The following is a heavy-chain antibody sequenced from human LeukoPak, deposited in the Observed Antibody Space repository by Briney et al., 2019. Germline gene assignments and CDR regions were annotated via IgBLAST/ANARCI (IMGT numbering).Heavy chain of an antibody. CDR1: GFTFSDYY. V-gene: IGHV3-23*01. CDR2: ISGSGGST. J-gene: IGHJ4*02. CDR3: AKVVRYYYGSGSYHPFDY. D-gene: IGHD3-10*01. Sequence: GSLRLSCAASGFTFSDYYMSWVRQAPGKGLEWVSAISGSGGSTYYADSVKGRFTISRDNYKNTLYLQMNSLRAEDTAVYYCAKVVRYYYGSGSYHPFDYWGQGTLVTVSS.